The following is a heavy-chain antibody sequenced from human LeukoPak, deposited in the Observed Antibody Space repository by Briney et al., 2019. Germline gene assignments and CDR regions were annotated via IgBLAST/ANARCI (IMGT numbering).Heavy chain of an antibody. CDR1: GNSINSGYY. CDR2: IYHSGSV. Sequence: SETLSLTCAVTGNSINSGYYWGWIRQPPGKGLEWIGSIYHSGSVYYNPSLKSRVTISVDSSNNRFSLKLTSVTAADTAVYYSAGQHDGNGYYFYWGQGILVTVSS. D-gene: IGHD3-22*01. CDR3: AGQHDGNGYYFY. J-gene: IGHJ4*02. V-gene: IGHV4-38-2*01.